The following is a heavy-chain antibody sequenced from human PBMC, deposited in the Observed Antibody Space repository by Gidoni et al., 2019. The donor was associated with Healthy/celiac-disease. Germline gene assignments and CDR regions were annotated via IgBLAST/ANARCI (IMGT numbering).Heavy chain of an antibody. Sequence: QVTLRESGPALVTPTQTLTLTCTFSGFSLSTSGMCVSWIRQPPGKALEWLARIDWDDDKYYSTSLKTRLTISKDTSKNQVVLTMTNMDPVDTATYYCARIRTVVTGEYFDYWGQGTLVTVSS. CDR1: GFSLSTSGMC. CDR2: IDWDDDK. CDR3: ARIRTVVTGEYFDY. V-gene: IGHV2-70*15. D-gene: IGHD7-27*01. J-gene: IGHJ4*02.